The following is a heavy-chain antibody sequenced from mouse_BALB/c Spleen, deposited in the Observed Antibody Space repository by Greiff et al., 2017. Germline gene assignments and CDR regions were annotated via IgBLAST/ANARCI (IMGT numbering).Heavy chain of an antibody. J-gene: IGHJ1*01. CDR1: GYSITSGYY. Sequence: VQLQQSGPGLVKPSQSLSLTCSVTGYSITSGYYWNWIRQFPGNKLEWMGYISYDGSNNYNPSLKNRISITRDTSKNQFFLKLNSVTTEDTATYYCAREGGYQWYFDVWGAGTTVTVSS. D-gene: IGHD2-2*01. CDR2: ISYDGSN. V-gene: IGHV3-6*02. CDR3: AREGGYQWYFDV.